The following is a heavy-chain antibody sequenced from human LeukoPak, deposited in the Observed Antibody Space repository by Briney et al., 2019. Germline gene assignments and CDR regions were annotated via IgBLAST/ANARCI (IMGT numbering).Heavy chain of an antibody. J-gene: IGHJ4*02. V-gene: IGHV1-2*02. Sequence: ASVKVSCKASGYTFTGYYMHWVRQAPGQGLEWMGWINPNSGGTNYAQKFQGRVTMTRDTSISTVYMELSRLRSDDTAVYYCARVKDIVLMVYAIDYWGQGTLVTVSS. CDR1: GYTFTGYY. D-gene: IGHD2-8*01. CDR2: INPNSGGT. CDR3: ARVKDIVLMVYAIDY.